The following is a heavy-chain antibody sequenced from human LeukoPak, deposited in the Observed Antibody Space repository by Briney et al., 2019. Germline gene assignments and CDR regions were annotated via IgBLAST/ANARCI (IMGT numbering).Heavy chain of an antibody. CDR2: INPNSGGT. J-gene: IGHJ4*02. CDR1: GYTFTGYY. V-gene: IGHV1-2*02. CDR3: ARDVEPSRFLEWFLYYFDY. D-gene: IGHD3-3*01. Sequence: ASVKVSCKGSGYTFTGYYMHWVRQAPGQGLEWMGWINPNSGGTNYAQKFQGRVTMTRDTSISTAYMELSRLRSDDTAVYYCARDVEPSRFLEWFLYYFDYWGQGTLVTVSS.